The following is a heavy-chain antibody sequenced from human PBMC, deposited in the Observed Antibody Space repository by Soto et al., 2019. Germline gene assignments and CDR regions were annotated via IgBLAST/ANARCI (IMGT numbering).Heavy chain of an antibody. CDR1: GFTFSNYG. Sequence: GGSLRLSCTASGFTFSNYGMSWVRQAPGKGLEWVSLITGTGDRTVYAESVKGRFTISRNNSQKTLYLKMNSLRAEDTGLYYCAKDLKCCSATSCTTEKNWFDPWGQGTLVTVSS. J-gene: IGHJ5*02. D-gene: IGHD2-15*01. CDR3: AKDLKCCSATSCTTEKNWFDP. V-gene: IGHV3-23*01. CDR2: ITGTGDRT.